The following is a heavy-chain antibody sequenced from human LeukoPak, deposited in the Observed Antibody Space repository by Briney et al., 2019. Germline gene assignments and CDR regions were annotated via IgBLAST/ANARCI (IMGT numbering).Heavy chain of an antibody. CDR1: GYTFTGYH. J-gene: IGHJ4*02. D-gene: IGHD1-26*01. CDR3: ARRETNTQWGFDY. Sequence: ASVKVSCKASGYTFTGYHMHWVRQAPGQGLEWVGWVNPNNGDTNYARKFQGRVTMSRDTSISTAYMELNSLRSDDTAVYYCARRETNTQWGFDYWGQGTLVTVSS. CDR2: VNPNNGDT. V-gene: IGHV1-2*02.